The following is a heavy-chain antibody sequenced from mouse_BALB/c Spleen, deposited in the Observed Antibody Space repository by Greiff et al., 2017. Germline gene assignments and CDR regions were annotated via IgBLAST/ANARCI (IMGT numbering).Heavy chain of an antibody. CDR1: GFTFSNYW. D-gene: IGHD2-2*01. Sequence: EVKLMESGGGLVQPGGSMKLSCVASGFTFSNYWMNWVRQSPEKGLEWVAEIRLKSNNYATHYAESVKGRFTISRDDSKSSVYLQMNNLRAEDTGIYYCTRNTMVTTAGYYYAMDYWGQGTSVTVSS. CDR3: TRNTMVTTAGYYYAMDY. V-gene: IGHV6-6*02. J-gene: IGHJ4*01. CDR2: IRLKSNNYAT.